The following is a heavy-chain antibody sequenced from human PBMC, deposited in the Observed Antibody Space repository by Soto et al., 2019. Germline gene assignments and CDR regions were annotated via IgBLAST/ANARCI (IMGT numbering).Heavy chain of an antibody. CDR2: ISWNSGDI. J-gene: IGHJ3*01. V-gene: IGHV3-9*01. CDR1: GFTFDDFA. CDR3: TKDIGGPVEVGGWNSFHF. D-gene: IGHD3-16*01. Sequence: ELQLVESGGGLVQPGRSLRLSCAASGFTFDDFAMHWVRQVPGKGLEWVSSISWNSGDIVYADFVKGRFTISRDNDKNSLLLQMNSLGPEDTALYYCTKDIGGPVEVGGWNSFHFWAQGTMVTVSS.